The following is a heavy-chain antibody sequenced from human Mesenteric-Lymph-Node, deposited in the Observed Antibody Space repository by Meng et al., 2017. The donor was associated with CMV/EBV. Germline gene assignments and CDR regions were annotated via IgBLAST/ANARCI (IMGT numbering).Heavy chain of an antibody. J-gene: IGHJ4*02. V-gene: IGHV1-46*01. CDR2: INPSGGST. Sequence: ASVKVSCKASGYTFTGYYMHWVRQAPGQGLEWMGIINPSGGSTSYAQKFQGRVTMTRDTSKNTVYLEMNNLKPDDTAIYYCARQQGYFDSTMAYFDSWGQGTLVTVSS. CDR1: GYTFTGYY. CDR3: ARQQGYFDSTMAYFDS. D-gene: IGHD2/OR15-2a*01.